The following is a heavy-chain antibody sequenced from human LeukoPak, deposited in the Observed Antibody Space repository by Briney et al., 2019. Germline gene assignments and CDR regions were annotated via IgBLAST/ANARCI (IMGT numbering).Heavy chain of an antibody. D-gene: IGHD5-18*01. CDR1: GGSISSSSYY. J-gene: IGHJ5*02. V-gene: IGHV4-39*01. Sequence: SETPSLTCTVSGGSISSSSYYWGWIRQPPWEGLEWIGSIYYSGSTYYNPSLKSRVTISVDTSKNQFSLKLSSVTAADTAVYYCARHRLNTAMINWFDPWGQGTLVTVSS. CDR2: IYYSGST. CDR3: ARHRLNTAMINWFDP.